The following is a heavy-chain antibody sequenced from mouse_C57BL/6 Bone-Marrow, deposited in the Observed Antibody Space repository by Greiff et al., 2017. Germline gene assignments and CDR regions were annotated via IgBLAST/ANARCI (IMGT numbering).Heavy chain of an antibody. Sequence: QVQLQQSGAELARPGASVKMSCKASGYTFTSYTMHWVKQRPGQGLEWIGYINPSSGYTKYNQKFKDKATLTADKSSSTAYMQLSSLTSEDSAVYYCARWGICAVPHYYAMDYWGQGTSVTVSS. CDR3: ARWGICAVPHYYAMDY. CDR1: GYTFTSYT. V-gene: IGHV1-4*01. J-gene: IGHJ4*01. CDR2: INPSSGYT. D-gene: IGHD5-1*01.